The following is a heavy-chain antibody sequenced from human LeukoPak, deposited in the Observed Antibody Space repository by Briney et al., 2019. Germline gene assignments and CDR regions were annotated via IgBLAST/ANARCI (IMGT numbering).Heavy chain of an antibody. Sequence: ASVKVSCKASGYTFTGYYMHWVRQAPGQGLEWMGWINPNSGGTNYAQKFQGRVTMTRDTSISTAYMELSRLRSDDTAVYYCLVAGAQYYYYYGMDVWGQGTTVTVSS. CDR2: INPNSGGT. CDR1: GYTFTGYY. J-gene: IGHJ6*02. CDR3: LVAGAQYYYYYGMDV. V-gene: IGHV1-2*02. D-gene: IGHD6-19*01.